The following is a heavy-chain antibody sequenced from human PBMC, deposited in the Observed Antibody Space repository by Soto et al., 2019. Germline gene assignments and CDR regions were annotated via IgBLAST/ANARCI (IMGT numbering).Heavy chain of an antibody. V-gene: IGHV3-13*05. Sequence: GGSMRLSCAASGFTFSSYDMHWVRQATGKDLEWVSAIGSAGVPYYPGSVKGRFTISRENVKNSLYLQMNSLRAGDTAVYYCARSIAVAGTEFGYYGMDVWGQGTTVTVSS. CDR1: GFTFSSYD. D-gene: IGHD6-19*01. CDR3: ARSIAVAGTEFGYYGMDV. CDR2: IGSAGVP. J-gene: IGHJ6*02.